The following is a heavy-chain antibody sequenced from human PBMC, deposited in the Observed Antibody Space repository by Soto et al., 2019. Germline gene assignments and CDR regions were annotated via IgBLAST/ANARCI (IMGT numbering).Heavy chain of an antibody. CDR1: GGTFSSYT. CDR3: ASKIAVAGTFDY. CDR2: IIPILGIA. J-gene: IGHJ4*02. V-gene: IGHV1-69*02. D-gene: IGHD6-19*01. Sequence: QVQLVQSGAEVKKPGSSVKVSCKASGGTFSSYTISWVRQAPGQGLEWMGRIIPILGIANYAQKFQGSVTITADKSTSTAYMELSSLRSEDTAVYYCASKIAVAGTFDYWGQGTLVTVSS.